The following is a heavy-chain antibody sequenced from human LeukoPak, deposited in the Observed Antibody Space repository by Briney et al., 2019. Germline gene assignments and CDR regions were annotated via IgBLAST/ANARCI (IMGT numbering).Heavy chain of an antibody. Sequence: GGSLRLSCAASGFTFSSYAMSWVRQAPGKGLEWVSAISGSGGSTYYADSVKGRFTISRDNAKNSLYLQMNSLRAEDTAVYYCARDLRGYCSSTSCYNDDYWGQGTLVTVSS. CDR3: ARDLRGYCSSTSCYNDDY. D-gene: IGHD2-2*02. J-gene: IGHJ4*02. CDR1: GFTFSSYA. CDR2: ISGSGGST. V-gene: IGHV3-23*01.